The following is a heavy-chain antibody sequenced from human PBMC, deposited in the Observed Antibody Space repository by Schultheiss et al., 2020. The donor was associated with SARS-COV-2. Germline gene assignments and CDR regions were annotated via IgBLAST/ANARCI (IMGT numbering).Heavy chain of an antibody. CDR3: ARGEKPTSIAALYYYYMDV. V-gene: IGHV3-33*01. D-gene: IGHD6-6*01. CDR2: IWYDGSNK. Sequence: GGSLRLSCAASGFTFSSYGMHWVRQAPGKGLEWVAVIWYDGSNKYYADSVKGRFTISRDNSNNTLYLQMNSLRAEDTAVYYCARGEKPTSIAALYYYYMDVWGKGTTVTVSS. CDR1: GFTFSSYG. J-gene: IGHJ6*03.